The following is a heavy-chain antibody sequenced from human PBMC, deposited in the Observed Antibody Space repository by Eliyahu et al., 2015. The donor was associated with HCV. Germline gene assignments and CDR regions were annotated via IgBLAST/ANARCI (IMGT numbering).Heavy chain of an antibody. D-gene: IGHD6-13*01. CDR3: ARDIVIAAAGYFDY. Sequence: EVQLVESGGGLVQPGGSLRLSCAASGFTFSSYWMSWVRQAPGKGLGWVANIKQDGSEKYYVDSVKGRFTISRDNAKNSLYLQMNSLRAEDTAVYYCARDIVIAAAGYFDYWGQGTLVTVSS. CDR2: IKQDGSEK. J-gene: IGHJ4*02. CDR1: GFTFSSYW. V-gene: IGHV3-7*01.